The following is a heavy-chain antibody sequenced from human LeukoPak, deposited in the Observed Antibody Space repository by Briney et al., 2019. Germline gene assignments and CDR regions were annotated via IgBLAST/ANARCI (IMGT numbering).Heavy chain of an antibody. CDR2: ITTYSGLT. CDR1: GYTFINYG. V-gene: IGHV1-18*01. CDR3: ARDAEGLDS. Sequence: ASVNVSCKASGYTFINYGSNWVRQAPGQGLEWMGRITTYSGLTHYAQKFQDRVSFTTDRSTTTAYMELRRLRSDDTAVYYCARDAEGLDSWGQGTVVTVSS. J-gene: IGHJ4*02.